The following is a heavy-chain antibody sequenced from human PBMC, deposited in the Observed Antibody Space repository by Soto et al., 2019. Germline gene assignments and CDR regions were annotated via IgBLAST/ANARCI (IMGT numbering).Heavy chain of an antibody. V-gene: IGHV3-7*01. CDR2: IKQDGSEK. D-gene: IGHD1-1*01. Sequence: EVQLVESGGGLVQPGGSLRLSCAASGFTFSSYWMSWVRQAPGKGLEWVANIKQDGSEKYYVDSVKGRFTISRDNAKNSLYLQMNSLRAEDTAVYYCASGSGTGRDAFDIWGQGTMVTVSS. J-gene: IGHJ3*02. CDR3: ASGSGTGRDAFDI. CDR1: GFTFSSYW.